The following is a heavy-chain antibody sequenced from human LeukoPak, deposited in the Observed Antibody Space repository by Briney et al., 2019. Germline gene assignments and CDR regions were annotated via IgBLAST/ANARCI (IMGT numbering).Heavy chain of an antibody. Sequence: GGSLRLSCAASGFTFSDYYMSWIRQAPGKGLEWVSYISSSGSTIYYADSVKGRFTISRDNAKNSLYLQMNSLRAEDTAAYYCARWGDYGSGSHYYFDYWGQGTLVTVSS. CDR2: ISSSGSTI. CDR1: GFTFSDYY. V-gene: IGHV3-11*01. D-gene: IGHD3-10*01. CDR3: ARWGDYGSGSHYYFDY. J-gene: IGHJ4*02.